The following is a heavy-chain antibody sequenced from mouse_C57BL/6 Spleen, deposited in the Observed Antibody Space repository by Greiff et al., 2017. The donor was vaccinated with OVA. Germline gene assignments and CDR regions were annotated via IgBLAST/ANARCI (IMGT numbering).Heavy chain of an antibody. Sequence: QVQLQQSGAELVRPGTSVKVSCKASGYAFTNYLIEWVKQRPGQGLEWIGVINPGSGGTNYNEKFKGKATLTADKSSSTAYMQLSSLTSEDSAVYFGARVKDYYGSSFTDYWGQGTSVTVSS. J-gene: IGHJ4*01. CDR2: INPGSGGT. CDR1: GYAFTNYL. D-gene: IGHD1-1*01. CDR3: ARVKDYYGSSFTDY. V-gene: IGHV1-54*01.